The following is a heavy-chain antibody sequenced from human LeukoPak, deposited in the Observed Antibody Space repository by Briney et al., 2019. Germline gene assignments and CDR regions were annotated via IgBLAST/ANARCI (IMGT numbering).Heavy chain of an antibody. V-gene: IGHV3-21*01. D-gene: IGHD3-3*01. CDR2: ISSLSSYI. CDR3: AKDRVTIFGVVSLDY. J-gene: IGHJ4*02. Sequence: GGSLRLSRAASGFTFSNYSMNWVRQAPGKGLEWVSSISSLSSYIYYADSLKGRFTISRDNAKNSLYLQMNSLRAEDTAVYYCAKDRVTIFGVVSLDYWGQGTLVTVSS. CDR1: GFTFSNYS.